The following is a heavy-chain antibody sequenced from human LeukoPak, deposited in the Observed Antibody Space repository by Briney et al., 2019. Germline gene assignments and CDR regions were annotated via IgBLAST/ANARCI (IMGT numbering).Heavy chain of an antibody. Sequence: SETLSLTCTVSGGSVSSGSYYWSWIRQPPGKGLEWIGYIYYSGSTNYNPSLKSRVTISVDTSKNQFSLKLSSVTAADTAVYYCARGYCSSTSCYLGPNYYGMDVWGQGTTVTVSS. V-gene: IGHV4-61*01. CDR2: IYYSGST. J-gene: IGHJ6*02. D-gene: IGHD2-2*01. CDR1: GGSVSSGSYY. CDR3: ARGYCSSTSCYLGPNYYGMDV.